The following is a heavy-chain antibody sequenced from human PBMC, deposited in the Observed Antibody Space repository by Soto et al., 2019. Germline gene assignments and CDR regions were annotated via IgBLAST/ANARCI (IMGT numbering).Heavy chain of an antibody. CDR1: GGSISGSY. CDR2: VYYTGST. CDR3: WRAAGGDCTGGSCRHDY. Sequence: SETLSLTCTVSGGSISGSYWSWIRQSPGKGLEWLGYVYYTGSTNYSPSLRSRVSISVDTSKNEFSLRLSSVTAADTAVYFCWRAAGGDCTGGSCRHDYFVQGTLITVSS. V-gene: IGHV4-59*01. D-gene: IGHD2-15*01. J-gene: IGHJ4*02.